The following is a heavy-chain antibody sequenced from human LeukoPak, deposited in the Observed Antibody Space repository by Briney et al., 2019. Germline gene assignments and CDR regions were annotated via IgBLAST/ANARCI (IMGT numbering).Heavy chain of an antibody. V-gene: IGHV3-30*03. CDR1: GFTFISYG. CDR2: ISSDGSKK. J-gene: IGHJ4*02. D-gene: IGHD1-1*01. Sequence: AGGSLRLSCAASGFTFISYGMDWVRQAPGKGLEWVAVISSDGSKKYSADSVRGRFTISRDDSKNTLFLQMNSLRPEDTAVYYCARAEGWTTFDYWGQGTLVTVSS. CDR3: ARAEGWTTFDY.